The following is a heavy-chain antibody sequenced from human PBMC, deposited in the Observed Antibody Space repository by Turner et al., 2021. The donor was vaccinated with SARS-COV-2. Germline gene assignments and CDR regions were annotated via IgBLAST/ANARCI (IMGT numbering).Heavy chain of an antibody. CDR2: IYYSGST. D-gene: IGHD5-18*01. V-gene: IGHV4-39*01. CDR1: GGSISSSTYY. Sequence: QLQLQESGPGLVKPSETLSLNFTVSGGSISSSTYYWGWIRQPPGKGLEWIGDIYYSGSTYYNPSLKSRVTISVDTSKNQFSLKLSSVTAADTAVYYCARLMGTAMDYYGMDVWGQGTTVTVSS. J-gene: IGHJ6*02. CDR3: ARLMGTAMDYYGMDV.